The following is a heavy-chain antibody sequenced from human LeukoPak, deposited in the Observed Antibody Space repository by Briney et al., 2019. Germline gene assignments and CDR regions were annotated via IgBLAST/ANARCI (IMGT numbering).Heavy chain of an antibody. CDR3: ARGLSSTRRESDY. Sequence: SETLSLTCTVSGGSISNYYWSWVRQPPGKGLEWIGYIDSSGSTSYNPSLKSRVTISIDTSKKQFSLRLRSVAAADTAVYFCARGLSSTRRESDYWGQGTLVTVSS. V-gene: IGHV4-59*01. J-gene: IGHJ4*02. CDR2: IDSSGST. D-gene: IGHD2-2*01. CDR1: GGSISNYY.